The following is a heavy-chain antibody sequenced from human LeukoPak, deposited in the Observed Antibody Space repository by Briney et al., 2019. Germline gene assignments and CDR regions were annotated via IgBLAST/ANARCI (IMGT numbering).Heavy chain of an antibody. CDR3: ASGSLWGCILEY. V-gene: IGHV3-7*01. CDR1: GFTFSSYM. CDR2: IKPDGGEK. J-gene: IGHJ4*02. Sequence: PGGSLRLSCAASGFTFSSYMMTWVRQAPGKGLEWVANIKPDGGEKFYVDSVRGRFTISRDNAKNSLYLQMNSLRAEDTAVYYCASGSLWGCILEYWGQGTLVIVSS. D-gene: IGHD3-16*01.